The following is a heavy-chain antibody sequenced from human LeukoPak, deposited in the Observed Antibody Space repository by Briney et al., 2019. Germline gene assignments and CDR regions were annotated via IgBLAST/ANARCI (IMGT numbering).Heavy chain of an antibody. Sequence: PSETLSLTCTVSGGSIGIYYWSWIRQPPGKGLEWIGYIYYSGSSDYNPSLKSRVTISVDTSKNQFSLKLTSETAADTAVYYCARGNPFDLWGRGTLVTVSS. CDR3: ARGNPFDL. J-gene: IGHJ2*01. V-gene: IGHV4-59*01. CDR1: GGSIGIYY. CDR2: IYYSGSS.